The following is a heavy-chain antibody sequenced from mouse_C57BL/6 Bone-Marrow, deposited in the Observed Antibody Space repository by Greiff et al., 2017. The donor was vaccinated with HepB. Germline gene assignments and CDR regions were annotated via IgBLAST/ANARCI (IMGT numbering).Heavy chain of an antibody. Sequence: EVQLQESGPGLVKPSQSLSLTCSVTGYSITSGYYWNWIRQFPGNKLEWMGYISYDGSNNYNPSLKNRISITRDTSKNQFFLKLNSVTTEDTATYYCARGGLLRYRLDYWGQGTTLTVSS. V-gene: IGHV3-6*01. CDR2: ISYDGSN. CDR3: ARGGLLRYRLDY. D-gene: IGHD1-1*01. J-gene: IGHJ2*01. CDR1: GYSITSGYY.